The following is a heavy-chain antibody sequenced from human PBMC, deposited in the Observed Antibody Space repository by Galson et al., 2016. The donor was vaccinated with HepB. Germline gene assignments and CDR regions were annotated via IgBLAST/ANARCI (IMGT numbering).Heavy chain of an antibody. CDR1: GFTFSFYD. J-gene: IGHJ6*04. V-gene: IGHV3-13*01. D-gene: IGHD3-10*01. CDR2: IGTAPGDT. CDR3: ARGKSLWTMPWNYGLDV. Sequence: SMRLSCAASGFTFSFYDMHWVQQDTGKGLEWISAIGTAPGDTYSSTSVKGRFTISRENAMNSLLLHMSSLRAGDTAVYYFARGKSLWTMPWNYGLDVWGKGTTVTVSS.